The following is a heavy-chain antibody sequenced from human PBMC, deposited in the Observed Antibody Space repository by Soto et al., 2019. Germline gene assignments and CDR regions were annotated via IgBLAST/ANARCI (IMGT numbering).Heavy chain of an antibody. Sequence: GASVKVSCKASGYTFTSYAMHWVRQAPGQRLEWMGWINAGNGNTKYSQKFQGRVTITRDTSASTAYMELSSLRSEDTAVYYCARNSDIVVVPAAPPDYWGQGTLVTVSS. CDR3: ARNSDIVVVPAAPPDY. D-gene: IGHD2-2*01. CDR1: GYTFTSYA. J-gene: IGHJ4*02. CDR2: INAGNGNT. V-gene: IGHV1-3*01.